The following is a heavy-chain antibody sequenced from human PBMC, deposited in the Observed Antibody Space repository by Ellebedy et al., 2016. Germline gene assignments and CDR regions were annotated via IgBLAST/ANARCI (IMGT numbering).Heavy chain of an antibody. Sequence: SLKISCAASGFTFDDYAMHWVRQAPGKGLEWVSGISWNSGSIGYADSVKGRFTISRDDSKNSLYLQMNSLKTEDTAVYYCARNKYYYDSSGYDYWGQGTLVTVSS. V-gene: IGHV3-9*01. D-gene: IGHD3-22*01. J-gene: IGHJ4*02. CDR3: ARNKYYYDSSGYDY. CDR1: GFTFDDYA. CDR2: ISWNSGSI.